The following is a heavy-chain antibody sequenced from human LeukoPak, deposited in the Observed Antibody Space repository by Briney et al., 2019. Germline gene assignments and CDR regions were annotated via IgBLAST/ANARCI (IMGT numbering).Heavy chain of an antibody. Sequence: ASVKLSCKASGYSFTGYYIHWVRQAPGQGLEWMGWLNPSSGGSHYAQKFQVRVTMTRDTSISTAYMELSRLTSDDAAVYYCARGTPADYWGQGTLLTVSS. D-gene: IGHD4-23*01. J-gene: IGHJ4*02. V-gene: IGHV1-2*02. CDR3: ARGTPADY. CDR1: GYSFTGYY. CDR2: LNPSSGGS.